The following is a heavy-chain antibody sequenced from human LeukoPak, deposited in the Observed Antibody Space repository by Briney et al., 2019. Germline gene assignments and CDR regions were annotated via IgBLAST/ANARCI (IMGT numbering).Heavy chain of an antibody. CDR1: GVSISSYY. V-gene: IGHV4-59*01. D-gene: IGHD6-13*01. CDR3: ARVVAAAVID. Sequence: SETLSLTCTVSGVSISSYYWSWIRQPPGKGLEWIGYIYYSGSTNYNPSLKSRVTISVDTSKNQFSLKLSSVTAADTAVYYCARVVAAAVIDWGQGTLVTVSS. CDR2: IYYSGST. J-gene: IGHJ4*02.